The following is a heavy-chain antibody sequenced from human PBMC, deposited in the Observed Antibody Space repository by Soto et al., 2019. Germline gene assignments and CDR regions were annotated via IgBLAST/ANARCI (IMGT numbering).Heavy chain of an antibody. J-gene: IGHJ6*02. CDR3: ASVPCSPGYHGLDV. D-gene: IGHD2-15*01. CDR2: IKHDGSEK. V-gene: IGHV3-7*03. CDR1: GLTFSKYW. Sequence: EVQLVESGGGLVQPGGSLRLSCATSGLTFSKYWMTWVCQAPGKGLEWVATIKHDGSEKSNLDSVEGRFTISRENAKNSLSLQMNSLRVYDTAFYFCASVPCSPGYHGLDVCGQRTTVTVSS.